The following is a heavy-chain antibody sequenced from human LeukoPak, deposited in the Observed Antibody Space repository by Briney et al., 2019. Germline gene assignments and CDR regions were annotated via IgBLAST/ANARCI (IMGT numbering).Heavy chain of an antibody. Sequence: GGSLRLSCAASGFTLSNYWIHWVRQAPGKGLVWVSRISEDGRATTHADYVKGRFTISKDNAKNSVYLQMNSLRAEDTAVYYCARDEHLWQISHWGQGTLVTVSS. CDR1: GFTLSNYW. J-gene: IGHJ4*02. V-gene: IGHV3-74*01. D-gene: IGHD3-3*02. CDR3: ARDEHLWQISH. CDR2: ISEDGRAT.